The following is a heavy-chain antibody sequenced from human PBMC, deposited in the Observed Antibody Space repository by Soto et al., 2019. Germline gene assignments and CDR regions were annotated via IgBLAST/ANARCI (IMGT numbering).Heavy chain of an antibody. CDR3: ARGITPHGAPAWYYFDS. CDR1: GASITGSSY. CDR2: FSLSGTT. J-gene: IGHJ4*02. D-gene: IGHD2-8*01. V-gene: IGHV4-4*07. Sequence: PSETLSLTCTVSGASITGSSYWSWIRQPAGKGLEWIGRFSLSGTTNYNPSLRSRVTMSADVSKNQFSLRLTSVTAADTALYYCARGITPHGAPAWYYFDSWGQGTLVTVSS.